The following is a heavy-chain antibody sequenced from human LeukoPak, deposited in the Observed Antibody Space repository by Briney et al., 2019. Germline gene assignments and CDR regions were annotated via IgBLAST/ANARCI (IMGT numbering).Heavy chain of an antibody. V-gene: IGHV1-3*01. CDR1: GFTFSNYG. CDR3: ARLLRGYSGYDEIDY. D-gene: IGHD5-12*01. J-gene: IGHJ4*02. CDR2: INAGNGNT. Sequence: GGSLRLSCAASGFTFSNYGMHWVRQAPGKGLEWMGWINAGNGNTKYSQKFQGRVTITRDTSASTAYMELSSLRSEDTAVYYCARLLRGYSGYDEIDYWGQGTLVTVSS.